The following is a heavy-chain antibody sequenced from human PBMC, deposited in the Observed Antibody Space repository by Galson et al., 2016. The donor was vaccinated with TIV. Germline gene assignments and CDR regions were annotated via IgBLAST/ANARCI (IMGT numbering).Heavy chain of an antibody. CDR3: ARGFVYNFWSAYSLAMDV. D-gene: IGHD3-3*01. CDR1: GGSISGSGYY. CDR2: AFYSGST. Sequence: SETLSLTCTVSGGSISGSGYYWGWIRQPPGKGLEWIGSAFYSGSTYYNASLRSRVTISVATSKIQFSLKLNSVTAADTAVYYCARGFVYNFWSAYSLAMDVWGKGTTVTVSS. J-gene: IGHJ6*03. V-gene: IGHV4-39*07.